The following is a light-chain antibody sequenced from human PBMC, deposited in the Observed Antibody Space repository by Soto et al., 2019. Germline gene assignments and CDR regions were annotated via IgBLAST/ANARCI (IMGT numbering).Light chain of an antibody. V-gene: IGLV1-44*01. Sequence: QLVLTQPPSASGTPGRRVIIPCSGSRSNLGGHTLNWYQHLPGTAPKLLIYIDNQRPSGIAHRFSGARSGTSASLALIGLQSEDEAHYYCAAWDDSLNGVVFGGGTKLTVL. CDR3: AAWDDSLNGVV. J-gene: IGLJ3*02. CDR2: IDN. CDR1: RSNLGGHT.